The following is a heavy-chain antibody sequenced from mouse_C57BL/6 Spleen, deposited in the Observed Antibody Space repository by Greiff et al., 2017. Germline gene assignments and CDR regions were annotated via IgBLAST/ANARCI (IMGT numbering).Heavy chain of an antibody. CDR1: GFTFSNYW. D-gene: IGHD2-4*01. Sequence: DVMLVESGGGLVQPGGSLKLSCVASGFTFSNYWMNWVRQSPEKGLEWVAQIRLKSDNYATHYAESVKGSVNISRDDSKSSVYRQLDNLRAEDTGIYYCISTMITTWGVDDWGQGTTLTVSA. J-gene: IGHJ2*01. CDR2: IRLKSDNYAT. V-gene: IGHV6-3*01. CDR3: ISTMITTWGVDD.